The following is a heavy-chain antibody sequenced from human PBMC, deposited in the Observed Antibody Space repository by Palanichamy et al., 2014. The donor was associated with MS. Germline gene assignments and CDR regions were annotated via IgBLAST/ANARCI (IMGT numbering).Heavy chain of an antibody. CDR2: INHIGST. J-gene: IGHJ4*02. CDR3: GRGSANYYYDSSALYYFDY. Sequence: QVQLQQWGAGLLKPVRDPVPHLRCLWWVLQWLLLELDPPAPGKGLEWIGGINHIGSTNHNPSLKSRVTISVDMSKHQFSLKLSSMTAADTAVYYCGRGSANYYYDSSALYYFDYWGQGTLVSVSS. CDR1: WVLQWLL. D-gene: IGHD3-22*01. V-gene: IGHV4-34*01.